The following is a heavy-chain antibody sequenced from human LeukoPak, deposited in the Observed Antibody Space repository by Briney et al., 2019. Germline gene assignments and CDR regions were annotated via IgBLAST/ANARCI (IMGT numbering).Heavy chain of an antibody. J-gene: IGHJ4*02. CDR1: GYTFTSYD. D-gene: IGHD6-13*01. Sequence: AASVKVSFKASGYTFTSYDINWVRQATGQGLEWMGWMNPNSGNTGYAQKFQGRVTMTRNTSISAAYMELSSLRSEDTAVYYCSRALYAAGTPYWGQGTLVTVSS. CDR3: SRALYAAGTPY. CDR2: MNPNSGNT. V-gene: IGHV1-8*01.